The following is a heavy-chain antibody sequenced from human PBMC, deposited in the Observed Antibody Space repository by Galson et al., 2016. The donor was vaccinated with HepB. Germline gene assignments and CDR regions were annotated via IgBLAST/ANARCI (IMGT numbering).Heavy chain of an antibody. CDR1: GGSISNYY. V-gene: IGHV4-59*01. Sequence: SETLSLTCTVSGGSISNYYWSWIRQPPGKGLEWIGYSPYSGSTNYNPSLKSRVTISVDTSKNQFSLKLTSVTAADTAVYYCARDREDYGDQPYYFDYWGQGTLVTVSS. D-gene: IGHD2-21*02. J-gene: IGHJ4*02. CDR2: SPYSGST. CDR3: ARDREDYGDQPYYFDY.